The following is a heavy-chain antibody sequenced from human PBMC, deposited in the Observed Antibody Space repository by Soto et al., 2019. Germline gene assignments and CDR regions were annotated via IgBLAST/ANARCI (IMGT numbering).Heavy chain of an antibody. CDR1: GYTFTSYY. D-gene: IGHD5-12*01. CDR2: INPSGGST. Sequence: ASVKVSCKASGYTFTSYYMHWVRQAPGQGLEWMGIINPSGGSTSYAQKFQGRVTMTRDTSTSTVYMELSSLRSEVSGYDAYFDYWGQGTLVTVSS. V-gene: IGHV1-46*01. CDR3: FDY. J-gene: IGHJ4*02.